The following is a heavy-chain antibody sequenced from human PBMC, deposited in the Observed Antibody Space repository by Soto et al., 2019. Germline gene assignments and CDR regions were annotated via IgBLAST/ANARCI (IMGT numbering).Heavy chain of an antibody. CDR1: GGTFSSYT. Sequence: QVQLVQSGAEVKKPGSSVKVSCKASGGTFSSYTISWVRQAPGQGLEWMGRIIRILGIANYAQKFQGRVTITADKSTSTAYMELSSLTAEDTAVYYCARGWAIAAARHDAFDIWGQGTMVTVSS. CDR2: IIRILGIA. V-gene: IGHV1-69*02. CDR3: ARGWAIAAARHDAFDI. J-gene: IGHJ3*02. D-gene: IGHD6-13*01.